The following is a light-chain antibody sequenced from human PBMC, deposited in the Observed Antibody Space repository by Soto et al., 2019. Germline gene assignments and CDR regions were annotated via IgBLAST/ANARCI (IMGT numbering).Light chain of an antibody. Sequence: QSALTQPASVSGSPGQSITISCTGTSSDDGGYNYVSWYQQHPGKAPKLMIYEVRNRPSGVSNRFSGSKSGNTASLTISGLQAEDEADYYCSSYTSSSTPYVFGTGTKLTVL. CDR1: SSDDGGYNY. CDR3: SSYTSSSTPYV. V-gene: IGLV2-14*01. J-gene: IGLJ1*01. CDR2: EVR.